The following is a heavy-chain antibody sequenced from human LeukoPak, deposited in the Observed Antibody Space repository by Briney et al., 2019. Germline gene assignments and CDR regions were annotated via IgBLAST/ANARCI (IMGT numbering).Heavy chain of an antibody. CDR1: GGSISSGDYY. V-gene: IGHV4-30-4*01. Sequence: PSQTLSLTCTVSGGSISSGDYYWSWIRQPPGKGLEWIGHIYYSENTHYNPSLKSRVTISVDTSKNQFSLKLSSVTAADTAVYYCARAIGSYYRLYFDLWGRGTLVTVSS. D-gene: IGHD1-26*01. CDR3: ARAIGSYYRLYFDL. CDR2: IYYSENT. J-gene: IGHJ2*01.